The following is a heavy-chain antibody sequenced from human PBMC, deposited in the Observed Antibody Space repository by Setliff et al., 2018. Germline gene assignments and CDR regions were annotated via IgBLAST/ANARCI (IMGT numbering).Heavy chain of an antibody. D-gene: IGHD2-21*02. CDR2: ISYDGSNK. CDR1: GFTFSTYW. J-gene: IGHJ4*01. Sequence: GSLRLSCAASGFTFSTYWMHWVRQGPGKGLEWVAVISYDGSNKYYTPSAKGRFVISRDESKNTLYLQMDTLRAEDTAVYYCVKGGGILVVTAILEFDQWGQGTPVTVSS. CDR3: VKGGGILVVTAILEFDQ. V-gene: IGHV3-30*09.